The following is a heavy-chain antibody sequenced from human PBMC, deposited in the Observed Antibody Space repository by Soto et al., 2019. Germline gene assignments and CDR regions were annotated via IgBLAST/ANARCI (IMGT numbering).Heavy chain of an antibody. CDR2: IYWDDDK. CDR1: GFSLSSTRMA. V-gene: IGHV2-5*02. Sequence: QITLKESGPTLVKPTQTLTLTRTFSGFSLSSTRMAVGWIRQPPGKALEWLALIYWDDDKRYSPFLKSRLTITKDTSKNQVVLTMSNMDPEDTARYYCAHIVVAGLGYYFDYWGQGTLVTVSS. CDR3: AHIVVAGLGYYFDY. J-gene: IGHJ4*02. D-gene: IGHD6-19*01.